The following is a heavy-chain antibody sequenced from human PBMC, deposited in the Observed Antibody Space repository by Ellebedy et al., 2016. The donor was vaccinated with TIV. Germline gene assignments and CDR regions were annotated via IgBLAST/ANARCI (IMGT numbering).Heavy chain of an antibody. CDR2: VFYSGCS. CDR1: GGSTNTDNYH. D-gene: IGHD6-13*01. Sequence: MPSETLSLTCTVSGGSTNTDNYHWAWIRQPPGKGLEWIGRVFYSGCSYYNPSLNSRVTISADTSRNQFSLELSSMTAADTAIYYCARGWSGSSWYYLDLWGQGTLVTVSS. CDR3: ARGWSGSSWYYLDL. J-gene: IGHJ4*02. V-gene: IGHV4-39*07.